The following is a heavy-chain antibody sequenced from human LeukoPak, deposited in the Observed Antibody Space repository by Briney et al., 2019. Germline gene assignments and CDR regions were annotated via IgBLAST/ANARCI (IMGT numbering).Heavy chain of an antibody. V-gene: IGHV5-51*01. CDR2: IYPGDSDT. CDR3: ARIPCTSCFTNWFDP. Sequence: GESLKISCKGSGYRFTSYWIGWVRQMPGKGLEWMGIIYPGDSDTRYSPSFQGQVTISADKSISTAYLQWSSLKASDTAMYYCARIPCTSCFTNWFDPWGQGTLVTVSS. D-gene: IGHD2-2*01. J-gene: IGHJ5*02. CDR1: GYRFTSYW.